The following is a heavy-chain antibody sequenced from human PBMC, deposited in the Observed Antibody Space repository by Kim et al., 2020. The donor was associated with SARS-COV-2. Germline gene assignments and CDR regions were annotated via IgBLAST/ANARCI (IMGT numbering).Heavy chain of an antibody. Sequence: ASVKVSCKTSGYTFTAFYIHWVRQAPGQGLEWVGRINTYSGGANYARKFQGKVTITTDTSIDTAYMDLSGLTSDDTAVYFCTRDDTSGYSVYWGQGNLV. CDR1: GYTFTAFY. D-gene: IGHD5-18*01. CDR2: INTYSGGA. J-gene: IGHJ4*02. V-gene: IGHV1-2*06. CDR3: TRDDTSGYSVY.